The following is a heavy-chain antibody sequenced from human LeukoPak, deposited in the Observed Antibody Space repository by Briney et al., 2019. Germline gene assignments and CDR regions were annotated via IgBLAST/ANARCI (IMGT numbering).Heavy chain of an antibody. D-gene: IGHD2-15*01. CDR3: ARDGSRHCSGGTCSHFAY. CDR2: ISSSGSTI. Sequence: GGSLRLSCAASGFTFSSYEMNWVRQAPGKGLEWVSYISSSGSTIYYADSVKGRFTISRDNAKKSLFLQMNSLRVEDTAVYYCARDGSRHCSGGTCSHFAYWGQGTLVTVSS. V-gene: IGHV3-48*03. J-gene: IGHJ4*02. CDR1: GFTFSSYE.